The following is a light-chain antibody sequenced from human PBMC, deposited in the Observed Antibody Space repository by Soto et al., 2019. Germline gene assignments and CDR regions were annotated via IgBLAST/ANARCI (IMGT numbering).Light chain of an antibody. CDR1: QNISNY. J-gene: IGKJ1*01. V-gene: IGKV3-20*01. CDR2: GAS. Sequence: IVLTQSPATLSLSPGIRATLSCRASQNISNYLIWYQQKPGQAPSLLIYGASSRATGIPDRFSGSGSGTDFTLTISRLEPEDFAVYYCQQYGSSPRTFGQGTKVDIK. CDR3: QQYGSSPRT.